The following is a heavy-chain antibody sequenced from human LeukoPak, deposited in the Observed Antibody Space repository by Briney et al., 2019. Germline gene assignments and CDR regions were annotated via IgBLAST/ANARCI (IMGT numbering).Heavy chain of an antibody. CDR3: AKDGLAAARAYYFDY. J-gene: IGHJ4*02. V-gene: IGHV3-23*01. D-gene: IGHD6-13*01. Sequence: QPGGSLRLSCAASGFTFSSYAMSWVRQGPGKGLEWVSAISGSGGSTYYADSVKGRFTISRDNSKNALYLQMNSLRAEDTAVYYCAKDGLAAARAYYFDYWGQGTLVTVSS. CDR1: GFTFSSYA. CDR2: ISGSGGST.